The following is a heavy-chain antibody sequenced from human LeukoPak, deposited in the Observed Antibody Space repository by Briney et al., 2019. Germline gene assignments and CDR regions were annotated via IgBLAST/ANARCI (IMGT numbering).Heavy chain of an antibody. V-gene: IGHV4-30-4*01. D-gene: IGHD5-18*01. CDR1: GGSISSGDYY. CDR3: ASVDTAMVFYGY. J-gene: IGHJ4*02. CDR2: IYYSGST. Sequence: SETLSLTCTVSGGSISSGDYYWSWTRQPPGKGLEWIGYIYYSGSTYYNPSLKSRVTISVDTSKNQFSLKLSSVTAADTAVYYCASVDTAMVFYGYWGQGTLVTVSS.